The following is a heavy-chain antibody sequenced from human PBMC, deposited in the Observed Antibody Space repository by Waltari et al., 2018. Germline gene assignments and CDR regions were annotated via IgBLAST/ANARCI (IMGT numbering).Heavy chain of an antibody. CDR3: ATERTGSHDY. CDR1: GFTFSNPY. CDR2: VKSKTEGGTT. D-gene: IGHD1-26*01. Sequence: EVQLVESGGGLVNPGGSLRLSCAASGFTFSNPYINWVRQAPGKGLEWVGRVKSKTEGGTTEYAAPVKGRFTISRDDSKDTAYLQMNSLRIEDTAVYYCATERTGSHDYWGQGTLVTVSS. J-gene: IGHJ4*02. V-gene: IGHV3-15*01.